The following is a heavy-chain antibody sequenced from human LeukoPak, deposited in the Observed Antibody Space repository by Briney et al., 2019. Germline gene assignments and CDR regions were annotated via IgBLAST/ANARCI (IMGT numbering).Heavy chain of an antibody. D-gene: IGHD3-16*02. CDR1: GGSFSGYY. Sequence: PSETLSLTCAVYGGSFSGYYWSLIRQPPGKGLEWIGEINHSGSTNYNPSLKSRVTISVDTSKNQFSLKLSSVTAADTAVYYCARGLRLGELSDPNWFDPWGQGTLVTVSS. CDR3: ARGLRLGELSDPNWFDP. CDR2: INHSGST. V-gene: IGHV4-34*01. J-gene: IGHJ5*02.